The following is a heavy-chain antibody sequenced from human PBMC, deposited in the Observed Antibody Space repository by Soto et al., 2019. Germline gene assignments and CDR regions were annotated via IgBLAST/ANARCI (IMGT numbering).Heavy chain of an antibody. D-gene: IGHD3-22*01. CDR2: IWYDGSNK. CDR3: ARVYYYDSSGFRTPYYYFDY. CDR1: GFTFSSYG. Sequence: QVQLVESGGGVVQPGRSLRLSCAASGFTFSSYGMHWVRQAPGKGLXWVAVIWYDGSNKYYADSVKGRFTISRDNSKNTLYLQMNSLRAEDTAVYYCARVYYYDSSGFRTPYYYFDYWGQGTLVTVSS. V-gene: IGHV3-33*01. J-gene: IGHJ4*02.